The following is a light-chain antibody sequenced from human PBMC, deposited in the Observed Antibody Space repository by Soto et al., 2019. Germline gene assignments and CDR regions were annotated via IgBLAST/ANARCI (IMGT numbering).Light chain of an antibody. CDR2: GAS. CDR3: QQYKNWPRT. J-gene: IGKJ1*01. CDR1: ESVDIN. Sequence: EIVLTQSPATLSVSPGERVTFSCRASESVDINLAWYQQKPGQAPRLLIYGASTRATDMPGTFSGRGSGTEFTLTISSLQSEDFAVYYCQQYKNWPRTFGQGTKVDIK. V-gene: IGKV3-15*01.